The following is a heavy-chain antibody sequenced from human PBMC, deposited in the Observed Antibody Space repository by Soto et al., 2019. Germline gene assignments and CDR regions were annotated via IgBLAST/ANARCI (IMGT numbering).Heavy chain of an antibody. CDR1: GFIFSTYA. J-gene: IGHJ4*02. V-gene: IGHV3-23*01. CDR2: ISNTGGST. D-gene: IGHD3-10*01. CDR3: AREKYYGSGSYPRSLLRQYYFDY. Sequence: EVQLLESGGGLVQPGGSLRLSCAASGFIFSTYAMNWVRQAPGKGLECVSAISNTGGSTFYAESVRGRFTISRDNSINTLYLQMTSLRTEDTAVYYCAREKYYGSGSYPRSLLRQYYFDYWGQGTLVTVSS.